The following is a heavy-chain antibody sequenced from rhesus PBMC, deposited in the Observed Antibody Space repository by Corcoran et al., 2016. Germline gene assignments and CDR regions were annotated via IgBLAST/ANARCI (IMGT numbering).Heavy chain of an antibody. CDR3: ARGGTVTFFDY. Sequence: QVQLQESGPGLVKPSETLSLTCAVSGGSVSSSDWWSWIRQPPGKGLEWIGYISGSSGSTYYNPSLKSPVTISTDTSKNQFSLKLSSVTAADTAVYYCARGGTVTFFDYWGQGVLVTVSS. D-gene: IGHD4-23*01. V-gene: IGHV4-65*01. J-gene: IGHJ4*01. CDR1: GGSVSSSDW. CDR2: ISGSSGST.